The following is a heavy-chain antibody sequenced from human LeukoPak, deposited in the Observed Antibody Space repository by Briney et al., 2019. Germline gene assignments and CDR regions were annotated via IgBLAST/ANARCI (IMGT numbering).Heavy chain of an antibody. CDR1: GFTVSSSY. Sequence: GGSLRLSCAASGFTVSSSYMNWVRQAPGKGLEWVSVIYSGGSTYYADSVKGRFTISRDNSRNTLYLQMNSLRAEDTAVYYCARDFIAVAGTSRYFDYWGQGTLVTVSS. J-gene: IGHJ4*02. V-gene: IGHV3-53*01. CDR2: IYSGGST. D-gene: IGHD6-19*01. CDR3: ARDFIAVAGTSRYFDY.